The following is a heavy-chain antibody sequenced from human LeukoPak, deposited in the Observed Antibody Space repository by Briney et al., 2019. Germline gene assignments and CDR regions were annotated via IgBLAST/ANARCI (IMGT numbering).Heavy chain of an antibody. CDR3: AKWKYSNSGIDDY. Sequence: GGSLRLPCAASGFTFSSYGMHWVRQAPGKGLEWVAVISYDGSNKYYADSVKGRFTISRDNSKNMLYLQMNSLRAEDTAVYYCAKWKYSNSGIDDYWGQGTLVTVSS. J-gene: IGHJ4*02. CDR1: GFTFSSYG. CDR2: ISYDGSNK. V-gene: IGHV3-30*18. D-gene: IGHD6-6*01.